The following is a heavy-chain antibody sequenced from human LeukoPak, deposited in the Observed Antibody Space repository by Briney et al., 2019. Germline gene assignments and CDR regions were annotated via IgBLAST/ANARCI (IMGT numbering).Heavy chain of an antibody. J-gene: IGHJ4*02. V-gene: IGHV3-21*01. CDR2: ISSSSSYI. CDR3: ARDKYSGSWYDY. D-gene: IGHD6-13*01. CDR1: VFTFSSYS. Sequence: PGGSLRLSCAASVFTFSSYSMNWVRQAPGKGLEWVSSISSSSSYIYYADSVKGRFTISKDNAKNSLYLQMNSLRAEDTAVYYCARDKYSGSWYDYWGQGTLVTVSS.